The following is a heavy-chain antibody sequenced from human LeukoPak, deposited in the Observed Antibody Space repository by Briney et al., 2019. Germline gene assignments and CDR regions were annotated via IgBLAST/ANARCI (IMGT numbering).Heavy chain of an antibody. D-gene: IGHD2-2*01. V-gene: IGHV4-34*01. CDR2: INHSGST. CDR1: GGSFSGYY. J-gene: IGHJ5*02. CDR3: ARSKAHLSTSWYGTWFDP. Sequence: SETLSLTCAVYGGSFSGYYWSWIRQPPGKGLEWIGEINHSGSTSYKSSLKSRVTISIDTSKNQFSLKLSSVTAADTAVYYCARSKAHLSTSWYGTWFDPWGQGTLVTVSS.